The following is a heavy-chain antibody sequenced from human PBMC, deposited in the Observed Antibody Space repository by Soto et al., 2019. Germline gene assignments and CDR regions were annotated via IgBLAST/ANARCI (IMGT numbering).Heavy chain of an antibody. CDR1: GFSLSTSGVG. CDR2: IYWDDDK. J-gene: IGHJ4*02. Sequence: QITLKESGPPLVKPTQTLTLTCTFSGFSLSTSGVGVGWIRQPPGKALEWLALIYWDDDKRYSPSLKSRLTITKDTSKNQVVHTMTNMDPVDTATYYCAHSLIPNWGSRGAFDYWGQGTLVTVSS. V-gene: IGHV2-5*02. CDR3: AHSLIPNWGSRGAFDY. D-gene: IGHD7-27*01.